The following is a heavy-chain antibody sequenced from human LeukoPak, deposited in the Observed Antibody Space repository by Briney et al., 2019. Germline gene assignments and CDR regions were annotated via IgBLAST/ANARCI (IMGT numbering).Heavy chain of an antibody. V-gene: IGHV4-34*01. Sequence: PSETLSLTCAVYGDSFSAYYWSWIRQPPGKGLEWIGEIDYSGSTNYNPSLKSRVTISADTSKNQFSLKLSSVTAADTAVYYCARWLATLPKMFDPWGQGTLVTVSS. CDR1: GDSFSAYY. D-gene: IGHD3-22*01. CDR2: IDYSGST. CDR3: ARWLATLPKMFDP. J-gene: IGHJ5*02.